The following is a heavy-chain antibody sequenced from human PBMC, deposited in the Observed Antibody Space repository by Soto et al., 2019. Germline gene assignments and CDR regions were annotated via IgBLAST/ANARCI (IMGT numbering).Heavy chain of an antibody. CDR1: GFTLSFYG. CDR2: IWADGETK. Sequence: GGSLRLSCEGSGFTLSFYGMHWVRQAPGRGLEWVAVIWADGETKYYADSVKGRFTVSRDSSKSTLYLQINSLRLEDTAVYYCVREVEVAGVPPGGAFQIWGQGTMVTVSS. V-gene: IGHV3-33*01. CDR3: VREVEVAGVPPGGAFQI. J-gene: IGHJ3*02. D-gene: IGHD6-19*01.